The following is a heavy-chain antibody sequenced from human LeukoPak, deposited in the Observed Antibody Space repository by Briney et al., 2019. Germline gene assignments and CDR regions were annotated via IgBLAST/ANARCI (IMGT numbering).Heavy chain of an antibody. CDR1: GFTFSSYE. V-gene: IGHV3-48*03. J-gene: IGHJ4*02. CDR2: ISSSGSTI. CDR3: ARWTDSNDYGDSNLSY. Sequence: GGSLRLSCAASGFTFSSYEMNWVRQAPGKGLEWVSYISSSGSTIYYADSVKGRFTISRDNAKNSLYLQMNSPRAEDTAVYYCARWTDSNDYGDSNLSYWGQGTLVTVSS. D-gene: IGHD4-17*01.